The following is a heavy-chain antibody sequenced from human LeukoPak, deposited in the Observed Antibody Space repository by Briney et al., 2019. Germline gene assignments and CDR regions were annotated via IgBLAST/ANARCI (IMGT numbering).Heavy chain of an antibody. J-gene: IGHJ4*02. V-gene: IGHV4-30-4*01. CDR3: ARAGVPLDDSSGYFYFDY. CDR1: GGSISSGDYY. Sequence: SETLSLTCTVSGGSISSGDYYWSWIRQPPGKGLEWIGYIYYSGSTYYNPSLKSRVTISVDTSKNQFSLKLSSVTAADTAVYCCARAGVPLDDSSGYFYFDYWGQGTLVTVSS. CDR2: IYYSGST. D-gene: IGHD3-22*01.